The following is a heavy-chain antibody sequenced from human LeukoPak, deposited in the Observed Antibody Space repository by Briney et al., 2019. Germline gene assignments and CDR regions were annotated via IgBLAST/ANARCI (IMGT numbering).Heavy chain of an antibody. V-gene: IGHV1-69*04. CDR1: GGTFSRYA. CDR3: ARDCSSNSCYTDV. Sequence: ASVKVSCKASGGTFSRYAISWVRQAPGQGLEWMGRIIPILGIANYAQKFQGRVTITADKSTSTAYMELSSLRSDDTAVYYCARDCSSNSCYTDVWGKGTTVTVSS. D-gene: IGHD2-2*02. CDR2: IIPILGIA. J-gene: IGHJ6*04.